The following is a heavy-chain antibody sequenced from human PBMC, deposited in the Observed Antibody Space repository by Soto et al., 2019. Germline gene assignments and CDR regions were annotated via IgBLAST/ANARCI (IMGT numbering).Heavy chain of an antibody. J-gene: IGHJ3*02. D-gene: IGHD4-17*01. CDR3: ARANYGEGTFDI. V-gene: IGHV4-59*08. Sequence: SETLSLDCTVSGGSIIDHYWSWIRQPPGKRLEWIGYIYYSGSTNYNPSLKSRVTISVDTSKSQFSLKLSSVTAADTAVYYCARANYGEGTFDIWGQGTMVTVSS. CDR2: IYYSGST. CDR1: GGSIIDHY.